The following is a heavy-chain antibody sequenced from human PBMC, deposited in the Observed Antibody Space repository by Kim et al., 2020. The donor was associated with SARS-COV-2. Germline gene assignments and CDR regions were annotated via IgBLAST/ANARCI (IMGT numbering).Heavy chain of an antibody. CDR1: GFTFSSYG. D-gene: IGHD1-1*01. J-gene: IGHJ4*02. V-gene: IGHV3-30*18. CDR2: ISYDGSNK. CDR3: AKDLESPFDY. Sequence: GGSLRLSCAASGFTFSSYGMHWVRQAPGKGLEWVAVISYDGSNKYYADSVKGRFTISRDNSKNTLYLQMNSLRAEDTAVYYCAKDLESPFDYWGQGTLVTVSS.